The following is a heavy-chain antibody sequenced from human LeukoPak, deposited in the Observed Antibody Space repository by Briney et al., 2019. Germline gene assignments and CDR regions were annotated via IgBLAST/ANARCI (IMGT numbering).Heavy chain of an antibody. J-gene: IGHJ6*03. CDR3: ASWGSSGWYNPGGYYYYYMDV. Sequence: QTGGSLRLSCAASGFTFSSYGMHWVRQAPGKGLEWVAFIRYDGSNKYYAVSVKGRFTISRDNSKNTLYLQMNSLRAEDTAVYYCASWGSSGWYNPGGYYYYYMDVWGEGTTVTVSS. CDR1: GFTFSSYG. V-gene: IGHV3-30*02. D-gene: IGHD6-19*01. CDR2: IRYDGSNK.